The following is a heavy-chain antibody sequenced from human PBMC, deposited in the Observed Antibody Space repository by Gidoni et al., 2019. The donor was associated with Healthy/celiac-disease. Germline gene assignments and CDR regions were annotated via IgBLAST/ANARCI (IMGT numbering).Heavy chain of an antibody. J-gene: IGHJ4*02. D-gene: IGHD6-19*01. Sequence: QVQLVESGGGVVQPGRSLRLSCAASGFTFSSYGMHWVRQAPGKGLEWVAVISYDGSNKYYADSVKGRFTISRDKSKNTLYLQMNSLRAEDTAVYYCAKGSSSGWYGPYFDYWGQGTLVTVSS. V-gene: IGHV3-30*18. CDR3: AKGSSSGWYGPYFDY. CDR2: ISYDGSNK. CDR1: GFTFSSYG.